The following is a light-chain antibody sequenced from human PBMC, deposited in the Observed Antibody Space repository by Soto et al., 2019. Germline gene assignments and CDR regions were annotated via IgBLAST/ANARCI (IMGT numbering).Light chain of an antibody. Sequence: EIVLTQSPATLSLSPGERATLSCRASQSVSDNLAWYQQRPGQAPRLLIYDASSSATGIPARFSGSGSGTDFTRPISSLESEDFAVYYCQQRGNWPYTFGQGTKLEIK. CDR1: QSVSDN. J-gene: IGKJ2*01. CDR2: DAS. CDR3: QQRGNWPYT. V-gene: IGKV3-11*01.